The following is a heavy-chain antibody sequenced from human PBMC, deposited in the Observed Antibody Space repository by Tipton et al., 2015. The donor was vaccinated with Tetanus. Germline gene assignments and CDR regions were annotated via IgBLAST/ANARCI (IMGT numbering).Heavy chain of an antibody. J-gene: IGHJ4*02. Sequence: GSLRLSCAASGVTVSGNYMSWVRQAPGKGLEWVSVIYTGGSADYTDSVKGRFTISRDNSNNSLSLQMNSLRIDDTAVYYCAFRTNWRFSRGFDCWGQGILVTVSS. CDR3: AFRTNWRFSRGFDC. CDR1: GVTVSGNY. CDR2: IYTGGSA. D-gene: IGHD1-20*01. V-gene: IGHV3-53*01.